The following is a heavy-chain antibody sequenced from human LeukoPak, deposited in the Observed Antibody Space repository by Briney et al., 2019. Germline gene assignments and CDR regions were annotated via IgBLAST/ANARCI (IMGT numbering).Heavy chain of an antibody. J-gene: IGHJ4*02. CDR1: GFTFSSYA. D-gene: IGHD3-10*01. CDR3: STGGYYFPY. CDR2: IKSKPDGGTT. V-gene: IGHV3-15*01. Sequence: GGSLRLSCAASGFTFSSYAMNWVRQAPGKGLEWLGRIKSKPDGGTTDYAAPVKGRFTISRDDSKNTVYLQMNSLKTEDTAVYYCSTGGYYFPYWGQGTLVTVSS.